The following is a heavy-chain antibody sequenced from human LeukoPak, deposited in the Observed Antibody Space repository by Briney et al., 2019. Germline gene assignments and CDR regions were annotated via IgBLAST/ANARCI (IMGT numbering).Heavy chain of an antibody. D-gene: IGHD2-2*01. J-gene: IGHJ5*02. CDR1: GYTFTSYG. CDR3: AREARYCSSTSCLNLGSWPGNNWFDP. Sequence: GASVKVSCKASGYTFTSYGISWVRQAPGQGLEWMGWISAYNGNTNCAQKLQGRVTMTTDTSTSTAYMELRSLRSDDTAVYYCAREARYCSSTSCLNLGSWPGNNWFDPWGQGTLVTVSS. CDR2: ISAYNGNT. V-gene: IGHV1-18*01.